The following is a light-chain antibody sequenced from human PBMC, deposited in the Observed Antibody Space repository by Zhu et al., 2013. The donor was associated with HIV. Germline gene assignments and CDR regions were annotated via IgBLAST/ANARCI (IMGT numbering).Light chain of an antibody. Sequence: ENVLTQSPGTLSLSPGERATLSCRASQSVTSSYLAWYQQKPGQAPRLLIYAASSRATGIPARFSGSGSGTDFTLTISRLEPEDFAVYYCQQYGSSPQTFGQGTKVAIK. CDR3: QQYGSSPQT. V-gene: IGKV3-20*01. J-gene: IGKJ1*01. CDR1: QSVTSSY. CDR2: AAS.